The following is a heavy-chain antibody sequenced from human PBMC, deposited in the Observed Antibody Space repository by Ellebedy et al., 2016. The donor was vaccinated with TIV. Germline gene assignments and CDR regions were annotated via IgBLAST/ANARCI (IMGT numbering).Heavy chain of an antibody. Sequence: ASVKVSCKASGYSFTGYYMHWVRQAPGQGLEWMGWINPNSGGTKNAQKFQGRVTMTRDTSISTAYMELSGLRSDDTAVYFCARGDSSTWYLFDYWGQGTLVTVSS. CDR2: INPNSGGT. J-gene: IGHJ4*02. CDR3: ARGDSSTWYLFDY. V-gene: IGHV1-2*02. CDR1: GYSFTGYY. D-gene: IGHD6-13*01.